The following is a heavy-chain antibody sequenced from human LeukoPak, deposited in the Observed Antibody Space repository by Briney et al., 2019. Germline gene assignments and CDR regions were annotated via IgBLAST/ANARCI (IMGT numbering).Heavy chain of an antibody. J-gene: IGHJ4*02. V-gene: IGHV3-48*03. Sequence: GGSLRLSCAASGFTFSNYAMSWVRQAPGKGLEWVSDISSSGSTKSYADSVKGRFTISRDNAKNSLYLQMNSLRAEDTAVYYCADWGGRWGQGTLVTVSS. CDR1: GFTFSNYA. CDR3: ADWGGR. D-gene: IGHD3-10*01. CDR2: ISSSGSTK.